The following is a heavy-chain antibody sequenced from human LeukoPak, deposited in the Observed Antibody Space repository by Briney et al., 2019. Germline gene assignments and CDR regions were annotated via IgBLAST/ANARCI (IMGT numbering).Heavy chain of an antibody. CDR3: ARHSGSGSLSRPFDP. V-gene: IGHV4-39*01. CDR2: VYYTGST. J-gene: IGHJ5*02. CDR1: GDSVTSGTFY. D-gene: IGHD3-10*01. Sequence: SETLSLTCTVSGDSVTSGTFYWAWLRQPPGKGLEWIATVYYTGSTYYNPSLKSRVTISMDTSKNQFSLDLGSVVAPDTAVYYCARHSGSGSLSRPFDPWGQGTLVTVSS.